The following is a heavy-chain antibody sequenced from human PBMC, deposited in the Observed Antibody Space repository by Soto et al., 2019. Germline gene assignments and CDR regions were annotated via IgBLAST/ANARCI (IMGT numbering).Heavy chain of an antibody. D-gene: IGHD6-19*01. Sequence: ASVKVSCKASGYTFTNYGISWVRQAPGQGLEWMGWISPYNGNTNYAQNLQGRVTMTTDTSTTTAYMELRSLRSDDTAVYYCARDSVEDWFDSWGQGTLVTVYS. CDR1: GYTFTNYG. V-gene: IGHV1-18*01. J-gene: IGHJ5*01. CDR3: ARDSVEDWFDS. CDR2: ISPYNGNT.